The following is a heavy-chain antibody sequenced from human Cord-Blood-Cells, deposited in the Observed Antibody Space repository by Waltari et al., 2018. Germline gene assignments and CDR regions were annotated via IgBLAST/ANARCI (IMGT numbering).Heavy chain of an antibody. V-gene: IGHV4-34*01. D-gene: IGHD1-26*01. Sequence: QVQLQQWGAGLLKPSATLSLTCAAYGGSFRGYYWSWIRQPPGKGLEWIGEINHSGSTNYNPSLKSRVTISVDTSKNQFSLKLSSVTAADTAVYYCARHGMAPNWFDPWGQGTLVTVSS. CDR3: ARHGMAPNWFDP. J-gene: IGHJ5*02. CDR2: INHSGST. CDR1: GGSFRGYY.